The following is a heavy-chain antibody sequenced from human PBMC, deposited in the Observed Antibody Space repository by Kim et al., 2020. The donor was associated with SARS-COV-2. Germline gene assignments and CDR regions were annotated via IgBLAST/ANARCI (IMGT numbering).Heavy chain of an antibody. CDR1: GFTFSSYG. V-gene: IGHV3-33*06. J-gene: IGHJ4*02. CDR3: AKDNRGLLWFGELWDQYYFDY. CDR2: IWYDGSNK. D-gene: IGHD3-10*01. Sequence: GGSLRLSCAASGFTFSSYGMHWVHQAPGKGLEWVAVIWYDGSNKYYADSVKGRFTISRDNSKNTLYLQMNSLRAEDTAVYYCAKDNRGLLWFGELWDQYYFDYWGQGTLVTVSS.